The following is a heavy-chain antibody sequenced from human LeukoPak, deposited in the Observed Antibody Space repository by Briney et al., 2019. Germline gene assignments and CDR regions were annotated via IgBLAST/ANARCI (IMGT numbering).Heavy chain of an antibody. CDR3: ARGGSYYYYYMDV. J-gene: IGHJ6*03. CDR1: GYSFTSYW. V-gene: IGHV5-51*01. Sequence: GESLKISCKGSGYSFTSYWIGWVRQVPGKDLEWMGIIYPGDSDTRYSPSFQGQVTISADKSISTAYLQWSSLKASDTAMYYCARGGSYYYYYMDVWGKGTTVTVSS. CDR2: IYPGDSDT. D-gene: IGHD1-26*01.